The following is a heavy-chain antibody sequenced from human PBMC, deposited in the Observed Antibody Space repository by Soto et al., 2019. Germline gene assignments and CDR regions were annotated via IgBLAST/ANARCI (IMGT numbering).Heavy chain of an antibody. J-gene: IGHJ5*02. CDR1: GFTFDDYA. V-gene: IGHV3-9*01. CDR3: AKDLHNNYYDSSGQGGPLWFDP. Sequence: EVQLVESGGGLVQPGRSLRLSCAASGFTFDDYAMHWVRQAPGKGLEWVSGISWNSGSIGYADSVKGRFTISRDNAKNSLYLQMNSLRAEDTALYYCAKDLHNNYYDSSGQGGPLWFDPWGQGTLVTVSS. D-gene: IGHD3-22*01. CDR2: ISWNSGSI.